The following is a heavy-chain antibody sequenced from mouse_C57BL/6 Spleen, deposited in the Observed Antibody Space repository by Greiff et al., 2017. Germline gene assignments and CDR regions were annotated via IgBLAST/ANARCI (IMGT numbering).Heavy chain of an antibody. Sequence: QVQLQQPGAELVMPGASVKLSCKASGYTFTSYWMHWVKQRPGQGLEWIGEIDPSSSYTNYNQKFKGKSTLTVDKSSSTAYMQLSSLTSEDSAVCYCGRRGGNVWLAYWGQGTLVTVSA. CDR3: GRRGGNVWLAY. CDR1: GYTFTSYW. J-gene: IGHJ3*01. D-gene: IGHD2-1*01. CDR2: IDPSSSYT. V-gene: IGHV1-69*01.